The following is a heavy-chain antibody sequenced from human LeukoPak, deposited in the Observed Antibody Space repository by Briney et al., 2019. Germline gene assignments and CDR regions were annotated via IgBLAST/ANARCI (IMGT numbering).Heavy chain of an antibody. D-gene: IGHD2-2*02. J-gene: IGHJ5*02. CDR3: ARDLIVVVPAAIGGNWFDP. CDR1: GYTFTSYG. V-gene: IGHV1-18*01. Sequence: ASVKVSCEASGYTFTSYGISWVRQAPGQGLEWMGWISAHNGNTNYAQKLQGRVTMTTDTSTSTAYMELRSLRSDDTAVYYCARDLIVVVPAAIGGNWFDPWGQGTLVTVSS. CDR2: ISAHNGNT.